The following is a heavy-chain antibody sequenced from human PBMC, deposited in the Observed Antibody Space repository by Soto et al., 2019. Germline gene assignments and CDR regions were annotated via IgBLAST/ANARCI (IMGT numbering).Heavy chain of an antibody. CDR2: INPRGGST. CDR3: ARYLCGSGSYFPNGGCYGMDV. Sequence: QVQLVQSGAEVKKPGASVKVTCKASGYTLIDYYMHWVRQAPGQGLEWMGKINPRGGSTSYAQKFQGIVTMTRDTSTSTVYMELSSLRSEDTAMYYCARYLCGSGSYFPNGGCYGMDVWGQGTTVTVSS. V-gene: IGHV1-46*01. D-gene: IGHD3-10*01. CDR1: GYTLIDYY. J-gene: IGHJ6*02.